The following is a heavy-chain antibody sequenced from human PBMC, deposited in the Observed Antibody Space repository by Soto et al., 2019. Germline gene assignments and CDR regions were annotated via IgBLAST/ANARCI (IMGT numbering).Heavy chain of an antibody. CDR3: ARDLGDYYDSSGSTNAFDI. Sequence: QAQLVESGGGVVQPGRSLRLSCAASGFTFSSYAMHWVRQAPGKGLEWVAVISYDGSNKYYADSVKGRFTISRDNSKNTLYLQMNSLRAEDTAVYYCARDLGDYYDSSGSTNAFDIWGQGTMVTVSS. J-gene: IGHJ3*02. D-gene: IGHD3-22*01. CDR1: GFTFSSYA. V-gene: IGHV3-30-3*01. CDR2: ISYDGSNK.